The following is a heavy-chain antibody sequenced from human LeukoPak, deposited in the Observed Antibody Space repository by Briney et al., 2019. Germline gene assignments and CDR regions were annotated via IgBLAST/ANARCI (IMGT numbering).Heavy chain of an antibody. J-gene: IGHJ4*02. CDR2: IYYTGST. CDR1: AGSITNYY. CDR3: ARHGGYHSPIDY. Sequence: SETLSLTCAVSAGSITNYYWSWIRQPPGKGLEWIGYIYYTGSTNYNPSLKSRVSISVDTSKNQFSLKLSSVTAADTAVYYCARHGGYHSPIDYWGQGTLVTVSS. D-gene: IGHD3-22*01. V-gene: IGHV4-59*08.